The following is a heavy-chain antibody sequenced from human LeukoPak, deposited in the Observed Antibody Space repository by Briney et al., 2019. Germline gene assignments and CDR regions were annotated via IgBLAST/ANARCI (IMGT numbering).Heavy chain of an antibody. Sequence: SVKVSCKASGYTFTSYGISWVRQAPGQGLEWMGWISAYNGNTNYAQKFQGRVTMTTDTSTSTAYMELRSLRSDDTAVYYCARDRSFYYYDSSGYQAWGQGTLVTVSS. D-gene: IGHD3-22*01. J-gene: IGHJ5*02. CDR3: ARDRSFYYYDSSGYQA. CDR2: ISAYNGNT. V-gene: IGHV1-18*01. CDR1: GYTFTSYG.